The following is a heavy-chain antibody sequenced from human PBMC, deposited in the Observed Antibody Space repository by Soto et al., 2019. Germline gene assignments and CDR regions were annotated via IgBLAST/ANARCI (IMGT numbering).Heavy chain of an antibody. V-gene: IGHV3-66*01. CDR2: IYSGGST. CDR3: ARYRGFWSGSYYMDV. CDR1: GSTVSSNY. D-gene: IGHD3-3*01. J-gene: IGHJ6*03. Sequence: PGGSLRLSCAASGSTVSSNYMSWVRQAPGKGLEWVSVIYSGGSTYYADSVKGRFTISRDNSKNTLYLQMNSLRAEDTAVYYCARYRGFWSGSYYMDVWGKGTTVTVSS.